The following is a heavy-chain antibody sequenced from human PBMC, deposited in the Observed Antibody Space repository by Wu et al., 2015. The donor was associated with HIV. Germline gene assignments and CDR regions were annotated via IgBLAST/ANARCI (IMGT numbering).Heavy chain of an antibody. D-gene: IGHD6-13*01. V-gene: IGHV1-69*13. CDR2: VIPMFGVP. J-gene: IGHJ4*02. Sequence: QVQLVQSGADVKKPGASVKVSCKTFGYTFYSFGISWVRQAPGQGLEWLGRVIPMFGVPDYGRRFQGRVTITADDSTRTVSLELRRLTSHDTALYFCNRRQQLVDQWGQGTLITVSS. CDR3: NRRQQLVDQ. CDR1: GYTFYSFG.